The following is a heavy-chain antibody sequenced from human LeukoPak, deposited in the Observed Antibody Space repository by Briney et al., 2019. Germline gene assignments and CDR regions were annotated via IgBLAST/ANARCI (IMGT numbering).Heavy chain of an antibody. CDR3: ARLGDDSSGPLLFDY. CDR1: GGSVSSSNYF. J-gene: IGHJ4*02. CDR2: IYYSGST. V-gene: IGHV4-31*03. Sequence: SETLSLTCTVSGGSVSSSNYFWGWIRQPPGKGLEWIGYIYYSGSTYYNPSLKSRVTISVDTSKNQFSLKLSSVTAADTAVYYCARLGDDSSGPLLFDYWGQGTLVTVSS. D-gene: IGHD3-22*01.